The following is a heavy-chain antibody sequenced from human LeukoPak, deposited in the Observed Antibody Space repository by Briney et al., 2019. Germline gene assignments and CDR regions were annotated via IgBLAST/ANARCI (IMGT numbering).Heavy chain of an antibody. J-gene: IGHJ4*02. CDR1: GGSGYNYY. CDR2: SFLSGNT. CDR3: ARNTELRIKWL. Sequence: SETLSLTCSVCGGSGYNYYWIWIRHSPGQGLEWIGRSFLSGNTNYHPSLKSRVTISIDTSKNQFSLKLNSVTAADTAVYYCARNTELRIKWLWGKGTLVTVSS. V-gene: IGHV4-4*07. D-gene: IGHD3-22*01.